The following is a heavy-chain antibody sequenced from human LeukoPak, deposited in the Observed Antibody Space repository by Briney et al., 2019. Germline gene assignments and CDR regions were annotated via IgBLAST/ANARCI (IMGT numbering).Heavy chain of an antibody. D-gene: IGHD6-19*01. CDR2: VSGRGDDT. Sequence: GGSLRLSCVASGFTFSHYAMSWVRQAPGKGLEWVSAVSGRGDDTYYADSVKGRFTISRDNAKNSLYLQMNSLRVEDTALYYCARDRAIAVDVGVDYWGQGTLVTVSS. CDR3: ARDRAIAVDVGVDY. CDR1: GFTFSHYA. V-gene: IGHV3-23*01. J-gene: IGHJ4*02.